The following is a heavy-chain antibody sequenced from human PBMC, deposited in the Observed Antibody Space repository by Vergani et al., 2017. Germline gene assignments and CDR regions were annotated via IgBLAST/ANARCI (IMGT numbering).Heavy chain of an antibody. Sequence: EVRLLESGGGLVQPGGSLRLSCAASGFTFNIYAMSWVRQAPGKGLEWVSTITYNGGRTYYADSVKGRFTISRDNSKNTLYLQMNSLRAEDTAVYYCAKDLGVVPAALYYFDYWGQGTLVTVSS. CDR1: GFTFNIYA. V-gene: IGHV3-23*01. J-gene: IGHJ4*02. D-gene: IGHD2-2*01. CDR2: ITYNGGRT. CDR3: AKDLGVVPAALYYFDY.